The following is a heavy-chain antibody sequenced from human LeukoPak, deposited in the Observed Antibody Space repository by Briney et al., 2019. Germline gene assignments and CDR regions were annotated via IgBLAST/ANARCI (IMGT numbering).Heavy chain of an antibody. CDR2: ISSSSSTI. D-gene: IGHD2-15*01. CDR3: ARYVVARSVSDY. V-gene: IGHV3-48*01. CDR1: GFTFSSYS. Sequence: PGGTLRLSCAASGFTFSSYSMNWVRQPPGKGLERVSYISSSSSTIYYADSVKGRSTISRDNAKNSLYLQMNSLRAEDTAVYYCARYVVARSVSDYWGQGTLVTVSS. J-gene: IGHJ4*02.